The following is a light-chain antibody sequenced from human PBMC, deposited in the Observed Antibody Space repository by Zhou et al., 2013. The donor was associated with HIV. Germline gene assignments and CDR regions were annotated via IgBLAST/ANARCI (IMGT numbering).Light chain of an antibody. CDR3: QQRTNWPPIT. V-gene: IGKV3-11*01. CDR1: QSVSSN. Sequence: EIVMTQSPATLSVSPGERATLSCRASQSVSSNLAWYQQKRGQAPRLLIFDASNRATGIPARFTGSGSGTDFTLTISRLEPEDSAVYYCQQRTNWPPITFGQGTRLDIK. J-gene: IGKJ5*01. CDR2: DAS.